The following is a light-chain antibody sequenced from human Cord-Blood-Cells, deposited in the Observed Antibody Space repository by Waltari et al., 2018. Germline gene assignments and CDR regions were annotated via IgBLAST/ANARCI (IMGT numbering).Light chain of an antibody. CDR1: SSDVGGYNY. CDR3: SSYTSSSTLV. J-gene: IGLJ2*01. CDR2: EVS. V-gene: IGLV2-14*01. Sequence: QSALTQPPSVSGSPGQSITISCTRTSSDVGGYNYVSWYQQHPGKAPKLMIYEVSNRPSGVSNRFSGSKSGNTASLTISGLQAEDEADYYCSSYTSSSTLVFGGGTKLTVL.